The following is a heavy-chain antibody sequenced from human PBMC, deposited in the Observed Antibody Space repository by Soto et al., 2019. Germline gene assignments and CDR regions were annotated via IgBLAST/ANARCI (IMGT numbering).Heavy chain of an antibody. CDR2: IYYSGST. CDR3: ARTSAARKYYYGMDV. D-gene: IGHD6-6*01. Sequence: SETLSLTCTVSGGSISSGGYYWSWIRQHPGKGLEWIGYIYYSGSTYYNPSLKSRVTISVDTSKNQFSLKLSSVTAADTAVYYCARTSAARKYYYGMDVWGQGTTVTGSS. V-gene: IGHV4-31*03. J-gene: IGHJ6*02. CDR1: GGSISSGGYY.